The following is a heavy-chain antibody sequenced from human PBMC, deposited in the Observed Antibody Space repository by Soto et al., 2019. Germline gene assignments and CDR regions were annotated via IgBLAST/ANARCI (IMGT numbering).Heavy chain of an antibody. CDR2: ISSSGSTI. D-gene: IGHD2-2*01. CDR1: GFTFSSYA. J-gene: IGHJ6*03. Sequence: GGSLRLSCAASGFTFSSYAMSWVRQAPGKGLEWVSAISSSGSTIYYADSVKGRFTISRDNAKNSLYLQMNSLRAEDTAVYYCAREDSDIVVVPAAPYYYYYYMDVWGKGTTVTVSS. V-gene: IGHV3-21*04. CDR3: AREDSDIVVVPAAPYYYYYYMDV.